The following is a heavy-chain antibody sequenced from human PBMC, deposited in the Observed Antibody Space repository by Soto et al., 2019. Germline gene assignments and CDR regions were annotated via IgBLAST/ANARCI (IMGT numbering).Heavy chain of an antibody. CDR2: VHISGHS. D-gene: IGHD1-1*01. CDR3: ARVRDGCSANNCYFDP. J-gene: IGHJ5*01. CDR1: GGSVRAPDW. V-gene: IGHV4-4*02. Sequence: QVHLQESGPGLVAPSGTLALTCTLSGGSVRAPDWWNWVRQSPDKGLVWIAEVHISGHSNYNPSLRSRVSVSIDSSKNQLYLNLNSVTAADTAMYYCARVRDGCSANNCYFDPWGQGTQGTISS.